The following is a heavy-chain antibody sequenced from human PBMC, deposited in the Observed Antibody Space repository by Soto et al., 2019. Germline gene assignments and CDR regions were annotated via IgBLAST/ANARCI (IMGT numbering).Heavy chain of an antibody. V-gene: IGHV4-39*01. J-gene: IGHJ4*02. Sequence: SETLSLTCTVSGGSISSSSYYWGWIRQPPGKGLEWIGSIYYSGSTYYNPSLKSRFTISVDTSKNQFSLKLSSVTAADTAVYYCARGRDGYNSPFDYWGQGTLVTVSS. D-gene: IGHD5-12*01. CDR1: GGSISSSSYY. CDR3: ARGRDGYNSPFDY. CDR2: IYYSGST.